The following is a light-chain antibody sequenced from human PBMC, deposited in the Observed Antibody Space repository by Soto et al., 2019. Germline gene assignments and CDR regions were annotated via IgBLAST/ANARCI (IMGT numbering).Light chain of an antibody. J-gene: IGLJ1*01. CDR2: QVT. CDR3: MSYAGGNRFV. CDR1: INDVGGYNY. Sequence: QSALTQLPSASGSPGQSVTISCAGTINDVGGYNYVSWYQQHPGKVPQLMIYQVTKRPSGVPDRFSASKSDTTASLTISGLQAEDEGDHYCMSYAGGNRFVFGTGTKVTVL. V-gene: IGLV2-8*01.